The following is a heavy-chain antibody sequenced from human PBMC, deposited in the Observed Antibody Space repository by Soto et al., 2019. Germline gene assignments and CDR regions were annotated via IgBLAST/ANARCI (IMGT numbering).Heavy chain of an antibody. V-gene: IGHV4-30-4*01. CDR1: GGSISSGDYY. CDR3: ARETVAATRGYYYYGMDV. D-gene: IGHD2-15*01. J-gene: IGHJ6*02. CDR2: IYYSGST. Sequence: SETLSLTCTVSGGSISSGDYYWSWIRQPPGKGLEWIGYIYYSGSTYYNPSLKSRVTISVDTSKNQFPLKLSSVTAADTAVYYCARETVAATRGYYYYGMDVWGQGHTVT.